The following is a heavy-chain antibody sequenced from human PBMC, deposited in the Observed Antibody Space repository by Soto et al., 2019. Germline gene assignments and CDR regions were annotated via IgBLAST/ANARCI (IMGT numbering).Heavy chain of an antibody. CDR1: GLTFGNYA. D-gene: IGHD2-21*02. CDR3: AVTPNCGRDCSAASYWYFDI. J-gene: IGHJ2*01. Sequence: EVQLLESGGGLVQPGGSVRLSCAASGLTFGNYAMSWVRQAPGKGLEWVSALSGDNGRRYYADSVKGRFTISSDNSKTTLYLQMNTLRAADTAVYYCAVTPNCGRDCSAASYWYFDIWGRGTLVTVSS. CDR2: LSGDNGRR. V-gene: IGHV3-23*01.